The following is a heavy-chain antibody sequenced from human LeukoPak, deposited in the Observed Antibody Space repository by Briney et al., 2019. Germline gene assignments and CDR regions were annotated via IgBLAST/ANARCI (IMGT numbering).Heavy chain of an antibody. CDR3: ATLAVAGPFDY. CDR1: GGSISSSSYY. V-gene: IGHV4-39*01. J-gene: IGHJ4*02. Sequence: SETLSLTCTVSGGSISSSSYYWGWIRQPPGKGLEWIGSIYYSGSTYYNPSLKSRVTIPVDTSKNQYSLKLSSVTAADTAVYYCATLAVAGPFDYWGQGTLVTVSS. CDR2: IYYSGST. D-gene: IGHD6-19*01.